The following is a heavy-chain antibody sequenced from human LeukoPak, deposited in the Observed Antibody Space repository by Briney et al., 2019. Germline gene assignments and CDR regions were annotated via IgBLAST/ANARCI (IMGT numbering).Heavy chain of an antibody. D-gene: IGHD6-19*01. CDR2: IYPGDSDT. J-gene: IGHJ4*02. V-gene: IGHV5-51*01. CDR3: ARGGLYSSGWYSFDY. Sequence: GESLKISCEGSGYSFTSYWIGWVRQMPGKGLEWMGIIYPGDSDTRYSPSFQGQVTISADKSIGTAYLQWSSLKASDTAMYYCARGGLYSSGWYSFDYWGQGTLVTVSS. CDR1: GYSFTSYW.